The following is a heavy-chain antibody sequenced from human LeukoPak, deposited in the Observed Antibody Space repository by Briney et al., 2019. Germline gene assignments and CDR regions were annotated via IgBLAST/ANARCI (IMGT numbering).Heavy chain of an antibody. V-gene: IGHV1-46*01. D-gene: IGHD2-2*01. J-gene: IGHJ3*02. Sequence: ASVKVSCKASGYTFTSYYMHWVRQAPGQGPEWMGIVNPSGGSTSYAQKFQGRVTMTRDTSTSTAYMELRSLRSDDTAVYYCARGTLYCSSTSCYHDAFDIWGQGTMVTVSS. CDR2: VNPSGGST. CDR1: GYTFTSYY. CDR3: ARGTLYCSSTSCYHDAFDI.